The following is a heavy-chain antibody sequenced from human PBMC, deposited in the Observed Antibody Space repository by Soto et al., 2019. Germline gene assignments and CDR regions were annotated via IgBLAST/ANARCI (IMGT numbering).Heavy chain of an antibody. V-gene: IGHV4-59*01. Sequence: SETLSLTCTVSGGSISSYYWSWIRQPPGKGPEWIGYIYYSGSTNYNPSLKSRVTISVDTSKNQFSLKLSSVTAADTAVYYCARDLEDTAMAFDYWGQGTLVTVSS. CDR2: IYYSGST. CDR3: ARDLEDTAMAFDY. CDR1: GGSISSYY. J-gene: IGHJ4*02. D-gene: IGHD5-18*01.